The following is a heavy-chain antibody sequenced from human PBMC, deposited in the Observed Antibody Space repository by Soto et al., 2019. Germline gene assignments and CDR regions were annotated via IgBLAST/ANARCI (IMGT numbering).Heavy chain of an antibody. CDR3: ARGPLLATTKSNAFDI. V-gene: IGHV4-34*01. Sequence: KPSETLSLTYGVYGGSFSGYYWSWLRQPPGKGLEWIGEINHSGSTNYNPSLKSRVTISVDTSKNQFSLKLSSVTAADTAVYYCARGPLLATTKSNAFDIWGQGTMVT. D-gene: IGHD2-21*01. CDR2: INHSGST. J-gene: IGHJ3*02. CDR1: GGSFSGYY.